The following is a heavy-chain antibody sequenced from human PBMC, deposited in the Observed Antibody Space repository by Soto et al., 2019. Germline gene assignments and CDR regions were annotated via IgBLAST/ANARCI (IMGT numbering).Heavy chain of an antibody. CDR3: AKMFRPSASGYYPST. CDR2: ISGNGDKT. CDR1: GFSFSRFA. D-gene: IGHD3-22*01. V-gene: IGHV3-23*01. Sequence: QLLESGGGLVQSGGSLRLSCEASGFSFSRFAMGWVRQAPGKGLELIAVISGNGDKTYYADSVKGRFTISRVTSNSTLFLQMNSLRGEDTAFFYCAKMFRPSASGYYPSTWGRGTLVTVSS. J-gene: IGHJ4*03.